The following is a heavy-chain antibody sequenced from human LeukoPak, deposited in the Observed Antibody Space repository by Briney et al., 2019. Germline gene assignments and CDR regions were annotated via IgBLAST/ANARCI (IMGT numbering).Heavy chain of an antibody. Sequence: ASVKVSCKASGYTFTSYGISWVRQAPGQGREWMGWISAYNGNTNYAQKLQSRVTMTTDTSTSTAYMELRSLRSDDTAVYYCASTYLGYGMDVWGQGTTVTVSS. V-gene: IGHV1-18*01. CDR1: GYTFTSYG. D-gene: IGHD2/OR15-2a*01. CDR3: ASTYLGYGMDV. CDR2: ISAYNGNT. J-gene: IGHJ6*02.